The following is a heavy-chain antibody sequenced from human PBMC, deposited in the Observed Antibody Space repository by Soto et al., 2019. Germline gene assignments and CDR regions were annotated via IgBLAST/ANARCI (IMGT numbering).Heavy chain of an antibody. CDR3: ARGGVYGGAFDY. CDR2: ISAYNGKS. V-gene: IGHV1-18*01. J-gene: IGHJ4*02. D-gene: IGHD4-17*01. CDR1: GYTFITYG. Sequence: QVQLVQSGAEVKKPGASVKVSCKASGYTFITYGISWVRQAPGQGPEWKGRISAYNGKSYYAQKIQGRLTMTTDNATSTAYMELRSLRSDDTAVYYCARGGVYGGAFDYWGQGTLVTVSS.